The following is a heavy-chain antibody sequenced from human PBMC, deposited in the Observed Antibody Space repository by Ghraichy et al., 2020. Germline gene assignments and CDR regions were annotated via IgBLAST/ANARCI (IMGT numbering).Heavy chain of an antibody. CDR2: INHSGST. CDR3: ARTKDWVTVVGRLFDP. CDR1: GGSFSGYY. V-gene: IGHV4-34*01. D-gene: IGHD1-26*01. J-gene: IGHJ5*02. Sequence: SQTLSLTCAVYGGSFSGYYWSWIRQPPGKGLEWIGEINHSGSTNYNPSLKSRVTISVDTSKNQFSLKLSSVTAADTAVYYCARTKDWVTVVGRLFDPWGQGTLVTVSS.